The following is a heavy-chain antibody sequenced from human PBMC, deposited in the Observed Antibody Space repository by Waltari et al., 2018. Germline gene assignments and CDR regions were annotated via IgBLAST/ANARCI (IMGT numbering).Heavy chain of an antibody. J-gene: IGHJ5*02. Sequence: QVQLQESGPGLVKPSQTLSLTCTVSGGSISSGDYYWSWLRQPPGKGLEWIGYIYYSGSTYYNPSLNSRVTISVDTDKNQFSLKLGSVTAADTAVYYWARGRVPAAILGWFDPWGQGTLVTVSS. CDR1: GGSISSGDYY. V-gene: IGHV4-30-4*08. CDR2: IYYSGST. D-gene: IGHD2-2*02. CDR3: ARGRVPAAILGWFDP.